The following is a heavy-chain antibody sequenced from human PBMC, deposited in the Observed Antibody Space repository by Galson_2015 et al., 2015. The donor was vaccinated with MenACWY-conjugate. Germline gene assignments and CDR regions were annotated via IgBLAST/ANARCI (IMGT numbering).Heavy chain of an antibody. V-gene: IGHV5-51*01. D-gene: IGHD1-26*01. CDR2: ISPGDSNT. CDR1: GYSSTTYW. J-gene: IGHJ6*02. Sequence: QSGAEVKKPGESLKISCKTTGYSSTTYWIAWVRQMPGTGLEWMGLISPGDSNTRYSPSFQGQVTISADKSISTAYLQWSSLKASDTAMYYCARHPPGGRGMDVWGQGTTVTVSS. CDR3: ARHPPGGRGMDV.